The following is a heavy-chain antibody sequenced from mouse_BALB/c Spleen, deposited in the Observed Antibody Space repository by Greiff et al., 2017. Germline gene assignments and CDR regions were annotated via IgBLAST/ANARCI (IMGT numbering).Heavy chain of an antibody. CDR2: ISYSGST. V-gene: IGHV3-2*02. CDR3: ARRYFDY. CDR1: GYSITSDYA. Sequence: VQLKQSGPGLVKPSQSLSLTCTVTGYSITSDYAWNWIRQFPGNKLEWMGYISYSGSTSYNPSLKSRISITRDTSKNQFFLQLNSVTTEDTATYYCARRYFDYWGQGTTLTVSS. J-gene: IGHJ2*01.